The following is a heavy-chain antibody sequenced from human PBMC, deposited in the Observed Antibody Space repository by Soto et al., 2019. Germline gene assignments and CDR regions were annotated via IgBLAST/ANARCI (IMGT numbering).Heavy chain of an antibody. J-gene: IGHJ6*02. V-gene: IGHV5-51*01. CDR1: GNTLTGYW. CDR3: ASPTQPDYYYYGMDV. CDR2: IYPGDSDT. Sequence: GESLKISCKASGNTLTGYWIGWVRQMPGKGLEWMGIIYPGDSDTRYSPSFQGQVTISADESISTAYLQWSSLKASDTAMYYCASPTQPDYYYYGMDVWGQGTTVTVSS.